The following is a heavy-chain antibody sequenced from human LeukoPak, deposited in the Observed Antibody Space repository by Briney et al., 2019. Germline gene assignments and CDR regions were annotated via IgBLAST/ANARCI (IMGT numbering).Heavy chain of an antibody. V-gene: IGHV3-64D*06. CDR2: ISSNGGST. CDR1: GFTFSSYA. J-gene: IGHJ6*02. CDR3: VCGYSYGSEDYGMDV. D-gene: IGHD5-18*01. Sequence: PGGSLRLSCSASGFTFSSYAMHWVRQAPGKGLEYVSAISSNGGSTYYADSVKGRFTISRDNSKNTLYLQMSSLRAEDTAEYYCVCGYSYGSEDYGMDVWGQGTTVTVSS.